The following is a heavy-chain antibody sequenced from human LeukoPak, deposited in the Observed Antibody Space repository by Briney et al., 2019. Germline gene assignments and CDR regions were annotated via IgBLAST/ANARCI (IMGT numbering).Heavy chain of an antibody. Sequence: GGSLRLSCAASGFTFSSYNMNWVRQAPGKGLEWVSSITSSSSSIYYADSVKGRFTISRDNSKNTLYLQMNSLRTEDTAVYYCAKAEGYDILAGLDYWGQGTLVTVSS. D-gene: IGHD3-9*01. J-gene: IGHJ4*02. V-gene: IGHV3-21*04. CDR3: AKAEGYDILAGLDY. CDR1: GFTFSSYN. CDR2: ITSSSSSI.